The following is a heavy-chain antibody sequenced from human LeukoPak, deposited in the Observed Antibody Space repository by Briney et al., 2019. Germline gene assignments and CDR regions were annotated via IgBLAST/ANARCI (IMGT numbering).Heavy chain of an antibody. CDR1: GGSVSSGSYY. Sequence: SETLSLTCTVSGGSVSSGSYYWSWIRQPPGKGLEWIGYIYYSGSTNYNPSLKSRVTISVDTSKNQFSLKLSSVTAADTAVYFCARERPWFGELLYAFDIWGQGTMVTVSS. CDR3: ARERPWFGELLYAFDI. D-gene: IGHD3-10*01. CDR2: IYYSGST. J-gene: IGHJ3*02. V-gene: IGHV4-61*01.